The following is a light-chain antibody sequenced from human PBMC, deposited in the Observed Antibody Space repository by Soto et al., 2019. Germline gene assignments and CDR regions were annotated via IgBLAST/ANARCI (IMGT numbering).Light chain of an antibody. CDR2: DVS. CDR3: CSYAGSSFYV. CDR1: SRDVGGYNY. Sequence: QSALTQPRSVSGSPGQSVTISCTGTSRDVGGYNYVSWYQQHPGKAPKLMIYDVSKRPSGVPDRFSGSKSGNTASLTISGLQAEDEADYYCCSYAGSSFYVFGTGTKVTVL. J-gene: IGLJ1*01. V-gene: IGLV2-11*01.